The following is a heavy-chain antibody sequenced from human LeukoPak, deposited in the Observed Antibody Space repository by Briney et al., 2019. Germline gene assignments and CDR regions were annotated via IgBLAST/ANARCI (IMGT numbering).Heavy chain of an antibody. J-gene: IGHJ4*02. CDR2: ISYDGSNK. V-gene: IGHV3-30*18. Sequence: GSLRLSCAASGFTFSSYGMHWVRQAPGKGLEWVAVISYDGSNKYYADSVKGRFTISRDNSKNTLYLQMNSLRAEDTAVYYCAKDVYDSSGYLDYWGQGTLVTVYS. CDR3: AKDVYDSSGYLDY. D-gene: IGHD3-22*01. CDR1: GFTFSSYG.